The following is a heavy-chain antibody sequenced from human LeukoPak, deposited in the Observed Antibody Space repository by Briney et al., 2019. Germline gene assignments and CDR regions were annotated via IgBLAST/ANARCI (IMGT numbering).Heavy chain of an antibody. D-gene: IGHD3-3*01. CDR1: GGSTSSNYY. Sequence: SETLSLTCTVSGGSTSSNYYWGWIRQPPGKDLEWIGSIYYSGSTYYNPSLKSRVTISVDTSKNQFSLKLSSVTAADTAVYYCARARGDDFWSGPYDYWGQGTLVTVSS. V-gene: IGHV4-39*07. CDR3: ARARGDDFWSGPYDY. J-gene: IGHJ4*02. CDR2: IYYSGST.